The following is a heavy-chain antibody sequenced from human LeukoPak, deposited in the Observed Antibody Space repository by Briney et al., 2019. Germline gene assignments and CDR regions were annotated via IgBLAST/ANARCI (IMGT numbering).Heavy chain of an antibody. Sequence: PGGSLRLFCVASSFIFNNYDMNWVRRTRGRGLEWVSLIIGSGGTTFYADSAKGRFTISRDKSKSTLYLQMNSLRDEDTDVYYCAKGAYDYIEIDYFDYWGQGSLVTVSA. D-gene: IGHD5-12*01. CDR2: IIGSGGTT. V-gene: IGHV3-23*01. CDR3: AKGAYDYIEIDYFDY. J-gene: IGHJ4*02. CDR1: SFIFNNYD.